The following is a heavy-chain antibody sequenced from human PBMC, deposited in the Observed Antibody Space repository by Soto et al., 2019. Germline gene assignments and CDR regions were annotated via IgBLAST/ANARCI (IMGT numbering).Heavy chain of an antibody. Sequence: GCVRIGTASSRFPFRSYTMNCVRKAPGKGLEWVSSMSSSSSYIYYADSVKGRFTISRDNAKNSLYLQMNSLRAEDTAVYYCATDYGDFYWGQGTPV. CDR3: ATDYGDFY. CDR2: MSSSSSYI. V-gene: IGHV3-21*01. J-gene: IGHJ4*02. D-gene: IGHD4-17*01. CDR1: RFPFRSYT.